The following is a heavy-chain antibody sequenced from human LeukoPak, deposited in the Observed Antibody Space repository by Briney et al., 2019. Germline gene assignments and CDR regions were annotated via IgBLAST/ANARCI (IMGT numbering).Heavy chain of an antibody. Sequence: ASVKVSCKASGYTFTSYAMHWVRQAPGQRLEWMGWINAGNGNTKYSQKFQGRVTITRDTSASTAYMELSSLRSEDTAVYYCAREVATPNTGGYWGQGTLVTVSS. CDR2: INAGNGNT. J-gene: IGHJ4*02. D-gene: IGHD4/OR15-4a*01. CDR1: GYTFTSYA. CDR3: AREVATPNTGGY. V-gene: IGHV1-3*01.